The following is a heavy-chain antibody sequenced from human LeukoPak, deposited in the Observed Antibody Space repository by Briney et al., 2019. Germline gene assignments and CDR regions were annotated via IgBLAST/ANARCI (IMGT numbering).Heavy chain of an antibody. J-gene: IGHJ2*01. CDR1: GGSVSSYY. V-gene: IGHV4-4*09. D-gene: IGHD6-19*01. CDR2: IYNSENT. Sequence: SETLSLTCTVSGGSVSSYYWSWIRQPPGKGLEWIGYIYNSENTKYNSSLESRVTISVDTSKNQFFLKLSSVTAADTAVYYCARFHSGPSGWYVLWYFDLWGHGTLVTVSS. CDR3: ARFHSGPSGWYVLWYFDL.